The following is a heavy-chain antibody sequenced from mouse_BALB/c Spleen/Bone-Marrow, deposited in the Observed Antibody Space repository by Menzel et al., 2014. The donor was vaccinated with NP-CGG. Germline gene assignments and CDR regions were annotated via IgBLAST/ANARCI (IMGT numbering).Heavy chain of an antibody. CDR2: INPKNGDT. CDR1: GYTFTDYY. CDR3: VIGLRLYWYFDV. V-gene: IGHV1-26*01. Sequence: VQLQQSGPELVKPGASVKMSCKASGYTFTDYYMTWVRQSHGKSLEWIGDINPKNGDTFYNQKFKDKATLTVDRSSSTAYMQLDSLTSEDSAAHYCVIGLRLYWYFDVWGAGTTVTVSS. D-gene: IGHD2-12*01. J-gene: IGHJ1*01.